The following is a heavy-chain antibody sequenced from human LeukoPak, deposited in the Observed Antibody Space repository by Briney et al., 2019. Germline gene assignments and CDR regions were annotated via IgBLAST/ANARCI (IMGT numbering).Heavy chain of an antibody. CDR1: GFTFSSYG. Sequence: PGGSLRLSCAASGFTFSSYGMHWVRQAPGKGLERVAFIRYDGTNKYYADSVKGRFTISRDDSKNTLYLQMSSLRAEDTAVYYCAKEKSSGWHDAFDIGGQGTTVTVSS. J-gene: IGHJ3*02. D-gene: IGHD6-19*01. CDR2: IRYDGTNK. CDR3: AKEKSSGWHDAFDI. V-gene: IGHV3-30*02.